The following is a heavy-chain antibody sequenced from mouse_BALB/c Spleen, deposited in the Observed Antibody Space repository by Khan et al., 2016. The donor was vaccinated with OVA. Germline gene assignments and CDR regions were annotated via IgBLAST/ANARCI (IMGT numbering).Heavy chain of an antibody. J-gene: IGHJ2*01. D-gene: IGHD1-1*01. CDR2: TNPTNGRT. CDR1: GYTFTSYW. Sequence: QVQLQQPGAELVKAGASVKMSCKASGYTFTSYWMHWVKQRLGQGLEWFAETNPTNGRTYYNEKFKRKAKLTVAKSSSTAYMLLSGPTFEDSAVYYCSRIKKIVATYFDYWGQGTTLTVSS. V-gene: IGHV1S81*02. CDR3: SRIKKIVATYFDY.